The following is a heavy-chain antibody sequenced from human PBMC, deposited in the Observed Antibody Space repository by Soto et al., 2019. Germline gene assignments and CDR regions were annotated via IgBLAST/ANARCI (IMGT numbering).Heavy chain of an antibody. CDR3: AIAAGRFGELFWFDP. CDR2: INPRGFFT. Sequence: QVQLVQSGAEVKKPGASVKVSCKASGYTFTSYNIHWVRQAPGQGLEWVGMINPRGFFTTYAQKFLGRVTMTGDTSTSVVYMELTNLRSEDTAVYYCAIAAGRFGELFWFDPWGQGTLVSVSS. J-gene: IGHJ5*02. V-gene: IGHV1-46*01. D-gene: IGHD3-10*01. CDR1: GYTFTSYN.